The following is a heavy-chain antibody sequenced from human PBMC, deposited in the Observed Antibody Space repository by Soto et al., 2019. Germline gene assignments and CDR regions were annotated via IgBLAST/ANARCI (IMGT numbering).Heavy chain of an antibody. J-gene: IGHJ5*02. CDR1: GYTFHNYA. CDR2: YNPSIVYG. D-gene: IGHD3-22*01. CDR3: ARNSSDSYGGLDP. Sequence: QVQLLQSGAEVKEPGASVKVSCKASGYTFHNYAISWVRQAPGQGLEWMGWYNPSIVYGQSAKNFQGRVSMTTDTSTNTAYMELKSLRSDDTATYYCARNSSDSYGGLDPWGQGTLVTVSS. V-gene: IGHV1-18*04.